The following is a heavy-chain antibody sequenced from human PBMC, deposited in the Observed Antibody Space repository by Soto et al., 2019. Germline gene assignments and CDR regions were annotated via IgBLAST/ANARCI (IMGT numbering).Heavy chain of an antibody. J-gene: IGHJ5*02. D-gene: IGHD3-16*01. CDR3: ARDLHDYVSFRFDP. Sequence: EVQLVESGGGLVKPGGSLRLSCAASGFTFSSYSMNWVRQAPGKGLEWVSSISRSSSYIYYADSVKGRFTISRDNAKNSRYLQMNSLRAEDTAAYYCARDLHDYVSFRFDPWGKGTLVTVSS. CDR1: GFTFSSYS. CDR2: ISRSSSYI. V-gene: IGHV3-21*01.